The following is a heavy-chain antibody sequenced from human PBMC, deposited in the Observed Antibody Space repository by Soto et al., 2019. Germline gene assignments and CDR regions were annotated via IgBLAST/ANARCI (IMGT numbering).Heavy chain of an antibody. CDR1: GYTFTGYY. Sequence: GASVKVSCKASGYTFTGYYMHWVRQAPGQGLAWMGWINPNSGGTNYAQKFQGRVTMTRDTSISTAYMELSRLRSDDTAVYYCARDSAGGSSSRGWVYYYYGMDVWGQGTTVTAP. CDR3: ARDSAGGSSSRGWVYYYYGMDV. J-gene: IGHJ6*02. D-gene: IGHD6-13*01. CDR2: INPNSGGT. V-gene: IGHV1-2*02.